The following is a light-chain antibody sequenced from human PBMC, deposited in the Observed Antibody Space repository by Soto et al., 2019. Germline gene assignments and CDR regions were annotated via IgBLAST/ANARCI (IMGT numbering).Light chain of an antibody. J-gene: IGKJ1*01. CDR2: WAS. CDR3: HQYYTTPWT. CDR1: QSVLYSSNSKNY. V-gene: IGKV4-1*01. Sequence: DSVMTQSPDSRAVSLGESSSINCKSSQSVLYSSNSKNYLAWYQQKAGQPPNLIIYWASTRKSGVPDRFSGSGSGTDFTLTISSLQAEDVAVYYCHQYYTTPWTFGQGTRVELK.